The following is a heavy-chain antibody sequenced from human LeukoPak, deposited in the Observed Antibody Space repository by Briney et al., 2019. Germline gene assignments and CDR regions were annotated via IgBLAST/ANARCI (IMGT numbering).Heavy chain of an antibody. CDR3: ARSVYYYDSSGYYYYDY. CDR2: IYYSGST. V-gene: IGHV4-59*01. D-gene: IGHD3-22*01. J-gene: IGHJ4*02. CDR1: GGPISSYY. Sequence: SETLSLTCTVSGGPISSYYWSWIRQPPGNGLEWIGYIYYSGSTNYNPSLKSRVTISVDTSKNQFSLKLSSVTAADTAVYYCARSVYYYDSSGYYYYDYWGQGTLVTVSS.